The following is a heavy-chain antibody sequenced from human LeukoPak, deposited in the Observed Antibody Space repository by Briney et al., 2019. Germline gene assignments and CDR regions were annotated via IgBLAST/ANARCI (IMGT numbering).Heavy chain of an antibody. Sequence: PGGSLRLSCAASGFTFSSYGMHWVRQAPGKGLEWVAIIWYDGSNKYYADSVKGRFTISRDNSKNTLYLQMNSLRAEDTAVYYCARAAHSLSSGWYEPFDYWGQGTLVTVSS. CDR2: IWYDGSNK. CDR3: ARAAHSLSSGWYEPFDY. D-gene: IGHD6-19*01. V-gene: IGHV3-33*01. J-gene: IGHJ4*02. CDR1: GFTFSSYG.